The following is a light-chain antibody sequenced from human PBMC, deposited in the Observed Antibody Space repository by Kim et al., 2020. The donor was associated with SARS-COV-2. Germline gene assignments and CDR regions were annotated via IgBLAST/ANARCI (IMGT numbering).Light chain of an antibody. J-gene: IGLJ3*02. V-gene: IGLV7-46*01. CDR3: LLYFGDVGV. Sequence: PGGTVTLPCGSSAGFVTTTHFPYWFQQKPGQAPMTLIYDTANKHSGTPARFSGSLLGGKAALTLSGAQPEDEADYYCLLYFGDVGVFGGGTQLTVL. CDR1: AGFVTTTHF. CDR2: DTA.